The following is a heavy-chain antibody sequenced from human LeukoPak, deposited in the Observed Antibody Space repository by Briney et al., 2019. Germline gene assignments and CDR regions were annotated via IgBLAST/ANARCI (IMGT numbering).Heavy chain of an antibody. V-gene: IGHV1-69*13. J-gene: IGHJ6*03. CDR2: IIPIFGTA. D-gene: IGHD2-21*01. Sequence: SVKVSCKASGDTFSSYYMHWVRQAPGQGLEWMGGIIPIFGTANYAQKFQGRVTITADESTSTAYMELSSLRSEDTAVYYCASIPGYYYYMDVWGKGTTVTISS. CDR3: ASIPGYYYYMDV. CDR1: GDTFSSYY.